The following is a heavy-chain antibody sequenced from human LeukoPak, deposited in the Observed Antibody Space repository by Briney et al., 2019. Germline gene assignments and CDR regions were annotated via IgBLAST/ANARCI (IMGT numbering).Heavy chain of an antibody. CDR2: IYTTGST. CDR1: RGSISNYY. CDR3: ARVRFLESFSTFGRDSYYYYMDV. Sequence: SETLSLTCTVSRGSISNYYWNWIRQPAGKGLEWIGLIYTTGSTNYNPSLKSRVTMSVDTSKNQFSLKLSSVTAADTAVYYCARVRFLESFSTFGRDSYYYYMDVWGIGTTVTVSS. D-gene: IGHD3-3*01. J-gene: IGHJ6*03. V-gene: IGHV4-4*07.